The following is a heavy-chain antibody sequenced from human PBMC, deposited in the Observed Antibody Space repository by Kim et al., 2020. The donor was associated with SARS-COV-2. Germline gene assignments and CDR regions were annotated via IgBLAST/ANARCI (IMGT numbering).Heavy chain of an antibody. CDR1: GGSISSSSYY. V-gene: IGHV4-39*01. J-gene: IGHJ4*02. D-gene: IGHD6-13*01. Sequence: SETLSLTCTVSGGSISSSSYYWGWIRQPPGKGLEWIGSIYYSGSTYYNPSLKSRVTISVDTSKNQFSLKLSSVTAADTAVYYCARHEGGEQQLIWAYYFDYWGQGTLVPVSS. CDR2: IYYSGST. CDR3: ARHEGGEQQLIWAYYFDY.